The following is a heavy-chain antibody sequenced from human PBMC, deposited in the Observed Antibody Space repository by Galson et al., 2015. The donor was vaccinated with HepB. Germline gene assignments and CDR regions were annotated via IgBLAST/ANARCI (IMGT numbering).Heavy chain of an antibody. CDR2: INPSGGST. V-gene: IGHV1-46*01. J-gene: IGHJ4*02. Sequence: SVKVSCKASGYTFTSYYMHWVRQAPGQGLEWMGIINPSGGSTSYAQKFQGRVTMTRDTSTSTVYMELSSLRSEDTAVYYCAKGTHDRGTGWYHYFDYWGQGALVTVS. CDR3: AKGTHDRGTGWYHYFDY. D-gene: IGHD6-19*01. CDR1: GYTFTSYY.